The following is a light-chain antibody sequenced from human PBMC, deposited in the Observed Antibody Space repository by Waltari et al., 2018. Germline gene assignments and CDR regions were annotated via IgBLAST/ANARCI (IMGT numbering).Light chain of an antibody. CDR1: SSDGGGYNY. CDR2: DVS. V-gene: IGLV2-14*03. Sequence: QSALTQPASVSGSPGQSITFSCTGASSDGGGYNYVSWYQQQPGKAPRLMIYDVSIRPSGVSNRFSGSKSGNTASLTISGLQAEDEADYYCSSYSRTSTLVVFGGGTKLAVL. J-gene: IGLJ2*01. CDR3: SSYSRTSTLVV.